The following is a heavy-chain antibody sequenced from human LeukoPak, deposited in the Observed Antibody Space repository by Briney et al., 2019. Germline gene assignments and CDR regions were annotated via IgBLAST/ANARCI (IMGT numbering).Heavy chain of an antibody. CDR1: GGSISSYY. Sequence: SETLSLTCTVSGGSISSYYWSWIRQPPGKGLEWIGYIYYSGSTNYNPSLKSRVTISVDTSKNQFSLKLSSVTAADTAVYYCAREVEVGYCSSTSCCAPYNWFDPWGQGTLVTVSS. V-gene: IGHV4-59*12. CDR2: IYYSGST. J-gene: IGHJ5*02. D-gene: IGHD2-2*01. CDR3: AREVEVGYCSSTSCCAPYNWFDP.